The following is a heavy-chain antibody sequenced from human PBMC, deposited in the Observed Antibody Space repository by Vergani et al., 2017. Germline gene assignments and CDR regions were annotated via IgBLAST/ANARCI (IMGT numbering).Heavy chain of an antibody. CDR2: ISYDGSNK. CDR1: GFTFSSYG. CDR3: ARDGRVLEQQLAKKPTEYFQH. D-gene: IGHD6-13*01. V-gene: IGHV3-30*03. J-gene: IGHJ1*01. Sequence: QVQLVESGGGVVQPGRSLRLSCAASGFTFSSYGMHWVRQAPGKGLEWVAVISYDGSNKYYADSVKGRFTISRDNSKNTLYLQMNSLRAEDTAVYYCARDGRVLEQQLAKKPTEYFQHWGQGTLVTVSS.